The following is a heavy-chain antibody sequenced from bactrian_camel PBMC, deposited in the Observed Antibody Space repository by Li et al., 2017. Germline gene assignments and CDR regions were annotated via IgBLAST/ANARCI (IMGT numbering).Heavy chain of an antibody. J-gene: IGHJ6*01. V-gene: IGHV3S1*01. D-gene: IGHD1*01. CDR1: KLTYSSNC. Sequence: HVQLVESGGGSVQTGGSLALSCVAAKLTYSSNCMGWFRQAPGKEREGVASINNSRDTPVMYYADSVKGRFTISRDNAQNALYLQMNSLQAEDTVMYFCAADVANTALGRGGRWARLRDVDFNYWGQGTQVTVS. CDR3: AADVANTALGRGGRWARLRDVDFNY. CDR2: INNSRDTPVM.